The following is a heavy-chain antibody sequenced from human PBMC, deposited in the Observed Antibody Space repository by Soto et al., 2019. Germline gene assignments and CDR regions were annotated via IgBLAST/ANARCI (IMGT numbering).Heavy chain of an antibody. J-gene: IGHJ6*02. D-gene: IGHD6-13*01. CDR3: ARAIAAAGAYYGMDV. CDR2: INPNSGGT. CDR1: GYTFTGYY. Sequence: ASVKVSCKASGYTFTGYYMHWVRQAPGQGLEWMGWINPNSGGTNYAQKFQGWVTMTRDTSISTAYMELSRLRSDDTAVYYCARAIAAAGAYYGMDVWGQGTTVPVSS. V-gene: IGHV1-2*04.